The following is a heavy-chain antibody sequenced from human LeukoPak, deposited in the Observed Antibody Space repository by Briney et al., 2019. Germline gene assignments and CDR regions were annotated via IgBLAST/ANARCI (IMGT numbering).Heavy chain of an antibody. CDR1: GYTFTSYG. CDR3: ARDSSGLLRYFDPPDY. CDR2: ISAYNGNT. V-gene: IGHV1-18*01. D-gene: IGHD3-9*01. J-gene: IGHJ4*02. Sequence: ASVKVSCKASGYTFTSYGISWVRQAPGQGLEWMGWISAYNGNTNYAQKLQGRVTMTTDTSTSTAYMELRSLRSDDTAVYYCARDSSGLLRYFDPPDYWGQGTLVTVSS.